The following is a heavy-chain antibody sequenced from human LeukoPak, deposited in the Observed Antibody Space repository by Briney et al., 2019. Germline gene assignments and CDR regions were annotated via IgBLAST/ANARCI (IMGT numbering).Heavy chain of an antibody. CDR1: GFTVSSNY. Sequence: GGSLRLSCVASGFTVSSNYMSWVRQAPGKGLEWVSVIYSGDSTYYADSVKGRFTISRDNSKNTLYLQMNSLRAADTAVYYCARDESRRKSHYNYALDVWGQGTAVTVSS. CDR3: ARDESRRKSHYNYALDV. CDR2: IYSGDST. V-gene: IGHV3-66*01. J-gene: IGHJ6*02.